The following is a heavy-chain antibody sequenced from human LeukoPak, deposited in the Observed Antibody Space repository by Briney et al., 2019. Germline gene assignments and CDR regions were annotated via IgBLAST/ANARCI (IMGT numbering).Heavy chain of an antibody. D-gene: IGHD3-10*01. Sequence: PSETLSLTCTVSGGSISSYYWSWIRQPPGKGLEWIGYIYYSGSTSYNPSLKSRVTISVDTSKKQFTLKLSSVTAADTAMYYCARELTMGGYYFDCWGQGTLVTVAS. CDR2: IYYSGST. CDR3: ARELTMGGYYFDC. CDR1: GGSISSYY. V-gene: IGHV4-59*01. J-gene: IGHJ4*02.